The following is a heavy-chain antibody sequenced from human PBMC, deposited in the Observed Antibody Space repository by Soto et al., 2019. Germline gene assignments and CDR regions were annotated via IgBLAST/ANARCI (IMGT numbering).Heavy chain of an antibody. CDR3: AADLDGMLLGLGAFDI. J-gene: IGHJ3*02. CDR2: IVVGSGNT. CDR1: GFTFTSSA. V-gene: IGHV1-58*01. Sequence: ASVKVSCKASGFTFTSSAVQWVRQARGQRLEWIGWIVVGSGNTNYAQEFQERVTITRDMSTSTAYMELSSLRSGDTAVYYCAADLDGMLLGLGAFDIWGQGTMVTVSS. D-gene: IGHD3-16*01.